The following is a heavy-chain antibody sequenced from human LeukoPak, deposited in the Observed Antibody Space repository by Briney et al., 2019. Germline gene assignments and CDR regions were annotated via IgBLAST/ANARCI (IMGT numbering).Heavy chain of an antibody. D-gene: IGHD3-3*01. V-gene: IGHV4-59*08. Sequence: SESLTLTCTASGGAISSYNWSWVRQPPGKGLEWIGYIYNSGSNKYNPSLKRRLSITLDNTTNQSSLKLRSGTAADTAAFYYAGHTYKIFGVVIRISPWFDPGREGTLVSVS. J-gene: IGHJ5*02. CDR2: IYNSGSN. CDR1: GGAISSYN. CDR3: AGHTYKIFGVVIRISPWFDP.